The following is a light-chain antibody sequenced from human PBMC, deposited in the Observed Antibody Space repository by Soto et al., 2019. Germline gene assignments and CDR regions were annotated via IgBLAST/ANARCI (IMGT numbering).Light chain of an antibody. CDR2: DAS. CDR3: QQRSSWPPELS. V-gene: IGKV3-11*01. J-gene: IGKJ3*01. CDR1: QTVITS. Sequence: ETVLTQSPATLSLSPGERATLSCRASQTVITSVAWYQQKPGQAPRLLIYDASNRATGIPARFSGSGSGTDFTLTITSLEPEDFAVYYCQQRSSWPPELSFGPGTKVDI.